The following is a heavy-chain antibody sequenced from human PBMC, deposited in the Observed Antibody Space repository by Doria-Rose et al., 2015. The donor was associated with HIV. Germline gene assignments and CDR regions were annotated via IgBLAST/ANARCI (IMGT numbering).Heavy chain of an antibody. Sequence: QVQLVQSGPVLVKPTETLTLTCTASGVSLSSPGMGVSWIRRPPGKALEWLANIFSDDERSYKTSLKSRLTISRGTSKSQVVLTMTDMDPVDTATYYCARIKSSRWYHKYYFDFWGQGTLVIVSA. CDR2: IFSDDER. D-gene: IGHD6-13*01. CDR3: ARIKSSRWYHKYYFDF. V-gene: IGHV2-26*01. CDR1: GVSLSSPGMG. J-gene: IGHJ4*02.